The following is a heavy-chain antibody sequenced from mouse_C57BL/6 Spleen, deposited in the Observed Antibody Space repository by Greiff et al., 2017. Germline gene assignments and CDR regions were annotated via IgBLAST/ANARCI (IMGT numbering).Heavy chain of an antibody. CDR2: IYPGSGST. CDR3: ARPYDGGSDRYFDV. J-gene: IGHJ1*03. V-gene: IGHV1-55*01. CDR1: GYTFTSYW. D-gene: IGHD1-1*01. Sequence: QVQLQQPGAELVKPGASVKMSCKASGYTFTSYWITWVKQRPGQGLEWIGDIYPGSGSTNYNEKFKSKATLTVDTSSSTAYMQLSSLTSEDSAVYYWARPYDGGSDRYFDVWGTGTTVTVSS.